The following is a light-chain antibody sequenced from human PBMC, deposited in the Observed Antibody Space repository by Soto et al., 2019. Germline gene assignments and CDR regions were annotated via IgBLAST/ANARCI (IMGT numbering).Light chain of an antibody. Sequence: DIQLTQSPSFLSASIGDRVTITCRASQGISSYLAWYQQKPGEAPKLLIYAASTLQTGVPSRFSGSGSGTEFTLTISSLQPEDFATYYCQQLNSHPRTFGPGTKVDIK. V-gene: IGKV1-9*01. J-gene: IGKJ3*01. CDR1: QGISSY. CDR3: QQLNSHPRT. CDR2: AAS.